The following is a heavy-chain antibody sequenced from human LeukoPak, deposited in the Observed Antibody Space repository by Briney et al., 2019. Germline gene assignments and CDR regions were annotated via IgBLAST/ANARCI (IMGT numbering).Heavy chain of an antibody. CDR1: GFTFDDYA. CDR3: AKDPGVYDYYYYMDV. D-gene: IGHD6-6*01. Sequence: GGSLRLSCVASGFTFDDYAMHWVRQAPGKGLEWVSLISWDGGSTYYADSVKGRFTISRDNSKNSLYLQMNSLRAEDTALYYCAKDPGVYDYYYYMDVWGKGTTVTVSS. V-gene: IGHV3-43D*03. J-gene: IGHJ6*03. CDR2: ISWDGGST.